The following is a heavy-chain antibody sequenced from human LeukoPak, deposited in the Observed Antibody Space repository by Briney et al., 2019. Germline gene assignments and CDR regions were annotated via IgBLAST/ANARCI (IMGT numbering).Heavy chain of an antibody. CDR1: GFTFSSYW. CDR3: AKEGGYQLLSPNYYYYGMDV. J-gene: IGHJ6*02. V-gene: IGHV3-7*01. Sequence: GGSLRLSCAASGFTFSSYWMSWVRQAPGKGLEWVANIKQDGSEKYYVDSVKGRFTISRDNAKNSLYLQMNSLRAEDTAVYYCAKEGGYQLLSPNYYYYGMDVWGQGTTVTVSS. CDR2: IKQDGSEK. D-gene: IGHD2-2*01.